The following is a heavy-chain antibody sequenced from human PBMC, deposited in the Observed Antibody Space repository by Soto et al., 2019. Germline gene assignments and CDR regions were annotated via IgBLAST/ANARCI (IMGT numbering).Heavy chain of an antibody. CDR1: GGCMNIYF. Sequence: KPSETMSLTCTVSGGCMNIYFWAGTLQPPGKGLEWMGYIYYSGTTTNYNPSLKSRVTLSVDTSKNQFSLKLSSVTAADTAVYYCARLGGSYAVPHFDYWGQGTLVTVSS. CDR2: IYYSGTT. J-gene: IGHJ4*02. V-gene: IGHV4-59*08. CDR3: ARLGGSYAVPHFDY. D-gene: IGHD1-26*01.